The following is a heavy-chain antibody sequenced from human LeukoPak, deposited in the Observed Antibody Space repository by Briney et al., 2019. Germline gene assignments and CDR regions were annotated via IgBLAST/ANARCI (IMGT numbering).Heavy chain of an antibody. Sequence: SETLSLTCTVSGGSISSSSYYWGWIRQPPGKGLEWIGSIYYSGSTYYNPSLKSRVTISVDTSKNQFSLKLSSVTAADTAVYYCARVTSTRDGDAFDIWGQGTMVTVSS. CDR2: IYYSGST. CDR3: ARVTSTRDGDAFDI. V-gene: IGHV4-39*07. CDR1: GGSISSSSYY. J-gene: IGHJ3*02. D-gene: IGHD2-2*01.